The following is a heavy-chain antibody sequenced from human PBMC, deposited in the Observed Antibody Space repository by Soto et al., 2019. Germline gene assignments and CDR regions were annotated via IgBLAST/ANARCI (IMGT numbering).Heavy chain of an antibody. Sequence: PSETLSLTCTVSGGSISSGDYYWSWIRQPPGKGLEWIGYIYYSGSTNYNPSLKSRVTISVDTSKNQFSLKLSSVTAADTAVYYCARPLGCSGGSCYSTLWFDPWGQGTLVTVSS. CDR1: GGSISSGDYY. V-gene: IGHV4-61*08. CDR2: IYYSGST. CDR3: ARPLGCSGGSCYSTLWFDP. J-gene: IGHJ5*02. D-gene: IGHD2-15*01.